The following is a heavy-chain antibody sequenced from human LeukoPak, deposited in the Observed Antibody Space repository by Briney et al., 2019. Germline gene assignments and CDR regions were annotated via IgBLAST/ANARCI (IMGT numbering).Heavy chain of an antibody. D-gene: IGHD2-2*01. V-gene: IGHV1-18*01. CDR3: AREDCSSTSCYLGDY. CDR1: GYTFTSYG. Sequence: DSVKVSCKASGYTFTSYGISWVQQAPGQGLEWMGWISAYNGNTNYAQKLQGRVTMTTDTSTSTAYMELRSLRSDDTAVYYCAREDCSSTSCYLGDYWGQGTLVTVSS. J-gene: IGHJ4*02. CDR2: ISAYNGNT.